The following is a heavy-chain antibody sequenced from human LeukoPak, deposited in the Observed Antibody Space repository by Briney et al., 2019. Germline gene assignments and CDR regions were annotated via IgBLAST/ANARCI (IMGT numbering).Heavy chain of an antibody. J-gene: IGHJ4*02. Sequence: ASVKVSCKASGGTFSSYAISWVRQAPGQGLEWMGGIIPIFGTANYAQKFQGRVTITADESTSTAYMELRSLRSDDTAVYYCAREGDSGSYFDYWGQGTLVTVSS. V-gene: IGHV1-69*13. CDR2: IIPIFGTA. D-gene: IGHD1-26*01. CDR3: AREGDSGSYFDY. CDR1: GGTFSSYA.